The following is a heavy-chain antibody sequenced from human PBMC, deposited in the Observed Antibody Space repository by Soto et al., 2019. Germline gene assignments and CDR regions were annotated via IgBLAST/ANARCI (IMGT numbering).Heavy chain of an antibody. CDR1: GGSISSSNW. CDR2: IYRSGST. V-gene: IGHV4-4*02. D-gene: IGHD3-3*01. J-gene: IGHJ4*02. Sequence: SETLSLTCAVSGGSISSSNWWSWVRQPPGKGLEWIGEIYRSGSTNYNPSLKSRITISVDTSKNQFSLKLSSVTAADTAVYYCARGGRTIFGRYFDYWGQGTLVTVSS. CDR3: ARGGRTIFGRYFDY.